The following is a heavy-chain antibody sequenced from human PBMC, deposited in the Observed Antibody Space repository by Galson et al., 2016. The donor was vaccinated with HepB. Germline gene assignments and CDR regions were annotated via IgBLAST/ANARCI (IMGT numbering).Heavy chain of an antibody. CDR3: ARDTKDFWP. V-gene: IGHV3-43*01. CDR1: GFTFDDYI. D-gene: IGHD3-3*01. Sequence: SLRLSCATSGFTFDDYIMHWVRQTPEKGLEWVSLINWDGRTTYYADSVQGRFTISRDNNRNSLFLQMNSLTVEDTAVYYCARDTKDFWPWGQGSLVTVSS. CDR2: INWDGRTT. J-gene: IGHJ5*02.